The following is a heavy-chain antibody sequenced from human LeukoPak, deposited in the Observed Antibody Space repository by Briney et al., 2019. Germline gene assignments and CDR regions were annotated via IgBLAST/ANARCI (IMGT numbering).Heavy chain of an antibody. Sequence: SETLSLTCTVSGGSISNYYWNWIRQPPGKGLEWIGYIYYSGSTNYNPSLKGRVTISVDTSKNQFSLKLNSLTTADTAVYYCTRGAGWLIDYWGQGILVTVSS. D-gene: IGHD3-16*01. V-gene: IGHV4-59*01. CDR3: TRGAGWLIDY. CDR1: GGSISNYY. CDR2: IYYSGST. J-gene: IGHJ4*02.